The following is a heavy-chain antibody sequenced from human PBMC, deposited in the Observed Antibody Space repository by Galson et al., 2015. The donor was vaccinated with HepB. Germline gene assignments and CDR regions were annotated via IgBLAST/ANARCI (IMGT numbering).Heavy chain of an antibody. CDR2: ISYDGSNK. CDR3: ARDGPLSESSGWLHAFDI. Sequence: SLRLSCAASGFTFSSYAMHWVRQAPGKGLEWVAVISYDGSNKYYADSVKGRFTISRDNSKNTLYLQMNSLRAEDTAVYYCARDGPLSESSGWLHAFDIWGQGTMVTVSS. CDR1: GFTFSSYA. V-gene: IGHV3-30*04. D-gene: IGHD6-19*01. J-gene: IGHJ3*02.